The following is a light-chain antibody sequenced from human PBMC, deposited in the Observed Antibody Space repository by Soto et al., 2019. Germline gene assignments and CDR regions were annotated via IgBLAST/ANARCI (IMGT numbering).Light chain of an antibody. Sequence: PGERATLSCRASQSVSSYLAWYQQKPGQAPRLLIYDASNRATGIPARFSGSGSGTDFTLTISSLEPEDFAVYYCQQSSSWPPVTFGQGTKLEIK. CDR1: QSVSSY. J-gene: IGKJ2*01. CDR2: DAS. CDR3: QQSSSWPPVT. V-gene: IGKV3-11*01.